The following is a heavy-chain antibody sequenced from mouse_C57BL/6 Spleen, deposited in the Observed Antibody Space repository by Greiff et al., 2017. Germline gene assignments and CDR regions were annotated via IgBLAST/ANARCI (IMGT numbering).Heavy chain of an antibody. CDR2: ISYDGSN. J-gene: IGHJ1*03. Sequence: EVQLQESGPGLVKPSQSLSLTCSVTGYSITSGYYWNWIRQFPGNKLEWMGYISYDGSNNYNPSLKNRISITRDTSKNQFFLKLNSVTTEDTATYYCARGNYGSSYAYFDVWGTGTTVTVSS. CDR1: GYSITSGYY. V-gene: IGHV3-6*01. D-gene: IGHD1-1*01. CDR3: ARGNYGSSYAYFDV.